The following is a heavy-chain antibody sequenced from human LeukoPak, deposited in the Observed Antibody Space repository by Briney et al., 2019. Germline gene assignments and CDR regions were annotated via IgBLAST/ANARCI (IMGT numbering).Heavy chain of an antibody. J-gene: IGHJ3*02. V-gene: IGHV1-24*01. CDR2: FDPEDGET. Sequence: ASVKFFCKFSGNTLTELSMHWVRHAPGKGLECMVGFDPEDGETIFAQQLQGRVAMTEDTSTDTAYMELSSLRSEDTAVYYCATAARRDSTYYHYGAFDIWGQGTMVTVSS. CDR1: GNTLTELS. CDR3: ATAARRDSTYYHYGAFDI. D-gene: IGHD2/OR15-2a*01.